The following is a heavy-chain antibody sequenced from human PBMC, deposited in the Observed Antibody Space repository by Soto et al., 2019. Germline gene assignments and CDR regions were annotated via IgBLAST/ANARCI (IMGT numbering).Heavy chain of an antibody. J-gene: IGHJ3*02. CDR2: INSDGSST. CDR1: GFTFSSYW. D-gene: IGHD2-21*01. V-gene: IGHV3-74*01. Sequence: GESLKISCAASGFTFSSYWMHWVRQAPGKGLVWVSRINSDGSSTSYADSVKGRFTISRDNAKNTLYLQMNSLRAEDTAVYYCARGNPGTLVVEGDAFDIWGQGTMVTVSS. CDR3: ARGNPGTLVVEGDAFDI.